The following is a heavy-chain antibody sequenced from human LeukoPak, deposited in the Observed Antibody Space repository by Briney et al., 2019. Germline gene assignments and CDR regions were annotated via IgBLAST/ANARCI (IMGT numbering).Heavy chain of an antibody. D-gene: IGHD3-22*01. CDR3: AKGSYYDSSGSFYFDY. Sequence: GGSLRLSCAASGFTFSSYAMSWVRQAPGKGLEGVSGISGSGDNTYYADSAKGRFTISRDNSKNTLYVQVNRLGTEDTAAYYCAKGSYYDSSGSFYFDYWGQGTLVTVSS. CDR1: GFTFSSYA. V-gene: IGHV3-23*01. CDR2: ISGSGDNT. J-gene: IGHJ4*02.